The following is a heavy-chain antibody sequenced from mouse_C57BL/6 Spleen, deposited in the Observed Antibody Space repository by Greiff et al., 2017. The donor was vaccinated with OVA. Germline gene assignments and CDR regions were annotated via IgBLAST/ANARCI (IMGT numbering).Heavy chain of an antibody. CDR3: ARGPTVASMDY. CDR1: GYTFTDYY. CDR2: INPNNGGT. D-gene: IGHD1-1*01. V-gene: IGHV1-26*01. J-gene: IGHJ4*01. Sequence: EVQLQQSGPELVKPGASVKISCKASGYTFTDYYMNWVKQSHGKSLEWIGDINPNNGGTSYNQKFKGKATLTVDKSSSTAYMELRSLTSEDSAVYYCARGPTVASMDYWGQGTSVTVSS.